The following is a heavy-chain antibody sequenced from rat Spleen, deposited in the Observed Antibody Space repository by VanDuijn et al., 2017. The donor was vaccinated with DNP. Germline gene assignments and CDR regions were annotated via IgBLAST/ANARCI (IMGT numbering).Heavy chain of an antibody. Sequence: EVELVESGGVSVQPGRSMKLSCIASGITSSNYYMAWVRQAPTKGLEWVESISSGGGGTYYPDSVKGRFTISRDNAKSTLYLQMDSLRSEDTATYYCARDSGDWYFDFWGPGTMVTVSS. V-gene: IGHV5-25*01. J-gene: IGHJ1*01. CDR2: ISSGGGGT. CDR3: ARDSGDWYFDF. D-gene: IGHD1-1*01. CDR1: GITSSNYY.